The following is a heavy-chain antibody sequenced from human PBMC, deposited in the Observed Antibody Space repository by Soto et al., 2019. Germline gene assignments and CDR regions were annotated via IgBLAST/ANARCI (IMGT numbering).Heavy chain of an antibody. CDR3: ERTPLD. V-gene: IGHV4-39*07. J-gene: IGHJ4*02. CDR1: GDSISSSNYF. Sequence: LETLSLTCTVSGDSISSSNYFWGWILHPPGKGLEWIGTIFYSGSTYYNPSLKSRVTISVDTSKNQFSLKLSSVTAVDMAVYYCERTPLDWGQGTLVTVSS. CDR2: IFYSGST.